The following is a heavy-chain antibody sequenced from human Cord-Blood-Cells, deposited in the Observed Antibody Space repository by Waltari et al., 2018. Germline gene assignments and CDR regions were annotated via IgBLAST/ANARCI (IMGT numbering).Heavy chain of an antibody. CDR2: ISSSSSYI. CDR1: GFTFSSYS. Sequence: LVKPGGSLRLSCAASGFTFSSYSMNWVRQAPGKGLEWVSSISSSSSYIYYADSVKGRFTISRDNAKNSLYLQMNSLRAEDTAVYYCARRNFWSGYHAFDIWGQGTMVTVSS. J-gene: IGHJ3*02. V-gene: IGHV3-21*01. CDR3: ARRNFWSGYHAFDI. D-gene: IGHD3-3*01.